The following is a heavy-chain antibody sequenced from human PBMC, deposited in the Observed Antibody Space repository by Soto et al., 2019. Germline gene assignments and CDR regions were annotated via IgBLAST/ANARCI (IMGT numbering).Heavy chain of an antibody. CDR2: ISGDGSTT. CDR1: GLTFSSFW. CDR3: AREEQTSSWSPLDH. D-gene: IGHD6-13*01. Sequence: GGSLRLSCAASGLTFSSFWMHWVRQAPGKGLVWVSRISGDGSTTNYADSVRGRFTMSRDNAKNTLYLQMDSLKAGDTAVYYCAREEQTSSWSPLDHWGQGTLVTVSS. V-gene: IGHV3-74*01. J-gene: IGHJ4*02.